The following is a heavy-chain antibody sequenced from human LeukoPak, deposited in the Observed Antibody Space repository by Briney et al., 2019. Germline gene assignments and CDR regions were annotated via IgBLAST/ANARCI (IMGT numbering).Heavy chain of an antibody. CDR2: IIPIFATA. V-gene: IGHV1-69*01. Sequence: GASVKVSCKASGGTFSSYAISWVRQAPGQGLEWVGGIIPIFATANYAQKFQGRVTLTADESTSTAYMELSSLRSEDTAVYYCATPTGQNDYYYYYDMDVWGQGTTVTVSS. J-gene: IGHJ6*02. CDR3: ATPTGQNDYYYYYDMDV. CDR1: GGTFSSYA.